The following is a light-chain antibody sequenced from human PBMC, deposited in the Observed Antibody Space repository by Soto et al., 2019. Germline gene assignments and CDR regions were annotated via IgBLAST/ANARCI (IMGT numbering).Light chain of an antibody. CDR3: XXXXNWPIT. J-gene: IGKJ5*01. Sequence: EIVLTQSPATLSLSPGERATLSCRASQSVGRYLAWYQQKPGQAPRLLIYDTSNKATGIPARFGGSGSGTDFTLTISSLXXXXXXXXXXXXXXNWPITFGPGTKLDIK. CDR2: DTS. CDR1: QSVGRY. V-gene: IGKV3-11*01.